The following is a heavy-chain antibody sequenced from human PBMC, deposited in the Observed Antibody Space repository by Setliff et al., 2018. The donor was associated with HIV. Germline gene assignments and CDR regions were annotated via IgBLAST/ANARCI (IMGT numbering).Heavy chain of an antibody. V-gene: IGHV4-61*01. CDR1: GGSVSSGSYY. CDR2: IYYSGST. Sequence: SETLSLTCTVSGGSVSSGSYYWSWIRQPPGKGLEWIGYIYYSGSTKHNPSLKSRVTISVDTSKSQFSLRLNSVTATDTALYYCARTGVAWFDPWGQGTLVTVSS. CDR3: ARTGVAWFDP. D-gene: IGHD2-15*01. J-gene: IGHJ5*02.